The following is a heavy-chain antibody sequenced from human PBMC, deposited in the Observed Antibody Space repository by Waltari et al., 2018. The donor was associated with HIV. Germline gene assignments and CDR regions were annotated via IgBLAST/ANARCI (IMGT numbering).Heavy chain of an antibody. Sequence: EVQLVESGGGLVKPGGSLRLSCGVSGFAVNTYTMNWVRQAPGKGLEWVSSSSKSSDYIYYADSVKGRFTISRDSAKNSLYLQMNSLRAEDTAVYYCAAPGGMDVWGQGTTVTVSS. V-gene: IGHV3-21*01. CDR2: SSKSSDYI. J-gene: IGHJ6*02. CDR1: GFAVNTYT. CDR3: AAPGGMDV.